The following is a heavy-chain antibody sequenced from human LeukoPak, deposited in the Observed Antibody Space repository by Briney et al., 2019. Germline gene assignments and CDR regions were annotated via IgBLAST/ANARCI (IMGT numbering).Heavy chain of an antibody. CDR2: IYYSGST. Sequence: SETLSLTCAVYGGSFSGYYWSWIRQPPGKGLEWVGYIYYSGSTYYNPSLKSRVTISVDTSNNQFSPKLSSVTAADTAVYYCAREALRPSRWFDPGAREPWSPSPQ. D-gene: IGHD4-17*01. V-gene: IGHV4-30-4*08. CDR3: AREALRPSRWFDP. J-gene: IGHJ5*02. CDR1: GGSFSGYY.